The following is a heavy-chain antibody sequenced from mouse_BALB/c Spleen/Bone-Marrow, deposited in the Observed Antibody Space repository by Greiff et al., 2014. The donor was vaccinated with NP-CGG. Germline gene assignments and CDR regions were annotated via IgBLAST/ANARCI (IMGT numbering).Heavy chain of an antibody. J-gene: IGHJ3*01. CDR3: ARQGIYYGYDPFAY. D-gene: IGHD2-2*01. CDR2: ISNGGGST. V-gene: IGHV5-12*02. CDR1: GFTFSDYY. Sequence: EVLLVESGGGLVQPGGSLKLSCATSGFTFSDYYMYWVRQTPEKRLEWVAYISNGGGSTYYPDTVKGRFTISRDNAKYTLYLQMSRLESEDTAMYYCARQGIYYGYDPFAYLGQGTLVTVS.